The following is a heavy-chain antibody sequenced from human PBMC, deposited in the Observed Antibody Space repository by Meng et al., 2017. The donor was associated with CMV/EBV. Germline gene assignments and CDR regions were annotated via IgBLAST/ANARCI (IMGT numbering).Heavy chain of an antibody. Sequence: GGSLRLSCAASGFTFSSYSMNWVRQAPGKGLEWVSSISSSSSYIYYADSVKGRFTISRDNAKNSLYLQMNSLRAEDTAVYYCARDIGTYYDFWSGYYSHYYGMDVWGQGTTVTVSS. CDR1: GFTFSSYS. CDR3: ARDIGTYYDFWSGYYSHYYGMDV. J-gene: IGHJ6*02. D-gene: IGHD3-3*01. CDR2: ISSSSSYI. V-gene: IGHV3-21*01.